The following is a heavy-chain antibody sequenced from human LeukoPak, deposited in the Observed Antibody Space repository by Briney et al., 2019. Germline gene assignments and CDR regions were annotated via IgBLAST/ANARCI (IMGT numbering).Heavy chain of an antibody. V-gene: IGHV1-2*02. CDR1: GYTFTGYY. CDR3: ASSIDGSENADYYYYYMDV. J-gene: IGHJ6*03. CDR2: INPNSGGT. D-gene: IGHD3-10*01. Sequence: ASVKVSCKASGYTFTGYYMHWVRQAPGQGLEWMGWINPNSGGTNYAQKFQGRVTMTRDTSISTAYMELSSLRSEDTAVYYCASSIDGSENADYYYYYMDVWGKGTTVTISS.